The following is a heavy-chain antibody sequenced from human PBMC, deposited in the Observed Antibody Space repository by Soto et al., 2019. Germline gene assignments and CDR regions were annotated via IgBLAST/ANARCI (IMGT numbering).Heavy chain of an antibody. Sequence: GGSLRLSCAASGFTFRSFTMNWVRQAPGKGLEWVSTISSNSAYIYYTDALRGRFTISRDNAKNSLHLQMNSLRAEDTAVYYCTRDESRDTSARGWFDPWGPGTLVTVSS. V-gene: IGHV3-21*01. CDR3: TRDESRDTSARGWFDP. D-gene: IGHD2-2*01. CDR1: GFTFRSFT. CDR2: ISSNSAYI. J-gene: IGHJ5*02.